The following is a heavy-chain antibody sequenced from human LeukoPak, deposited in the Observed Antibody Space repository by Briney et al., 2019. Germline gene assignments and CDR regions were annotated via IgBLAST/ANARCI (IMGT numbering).Heavy chain of an antibody. D-gene: IGHD3-16*01. CDR1: GFTFSDSW. V-gene: IGHV3-7*01. CDR3: ATYTHWVAGDV. Sequence: GGSLRLSCAASGFTFSDSWMSWVRQAPGEGLEWVANMNQDGSAKGYVDSVKGRFTISRDNARNSLYLQMSSLRPEDTAVYYCATYTHWVAGDVWGQGTTVTVSS. J-gene: IGHJ6*02. CDR2: MNQDGSAK.